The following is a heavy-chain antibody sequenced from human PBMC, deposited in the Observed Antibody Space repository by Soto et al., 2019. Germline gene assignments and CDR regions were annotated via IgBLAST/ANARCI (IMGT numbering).Heavy chain of an antibody. Sequence: PAALCHLRTCSGGIFRSSTSFLRWLRQPPGKGLEWIGSIYYSGSTYYNPSLKSRVTISVDTSKNQFSLKLSSVTAADTAVYYCTGEFGERDYYYGMDVWGQGTTVT. CDR2: IYYSGST. J-gene: IGHJ6*02. V-gene: IGHV4-39*02. CDR1: GGIFRSSTSF. CDR3: TGEFGERDYYYGMDV. D-gene: IGHD3-10*01.